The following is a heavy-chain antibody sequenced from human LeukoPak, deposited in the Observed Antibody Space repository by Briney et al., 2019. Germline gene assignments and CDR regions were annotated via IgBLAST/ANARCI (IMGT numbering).Heavy chain of an antibody. CDR2: INHSGNT. CDR3: ARGGPYTAHKAVYFDY. J-gene: IGHJ4*02. CDR1: GGSFSGYY. D-gene: IGHD3-16*01. V-gene: IGHV4-34*01. Sequence: SETLSLTCAVYGGSFSGYYWSWIRQPPGKGLEWIGEINHSGNTNYNPSLKSRVTISVDTSKNQFSLKLSSVTAADTAVYYCARGGPYTAHKAVYFDYWGQGTLVTVSS.